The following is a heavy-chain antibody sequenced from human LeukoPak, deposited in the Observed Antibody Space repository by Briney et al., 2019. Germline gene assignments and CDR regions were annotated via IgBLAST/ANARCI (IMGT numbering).Heavy chain of an antibody. CDR3: ARLVYGNGWQIDY. Sequence: PSETLSLTCTVSGGSIRTSGNYWSWIRHHPGKGLEWMGCIYYSGTTYDSPSLKSRLTVSVDTSKNQFFLELTSVTAEDTAVYYCARLVYGNGWQIDYWGRGTLVTVSS. CDR1: GGSIRTSGNY. D-gene: IGHD2-8*01. V-gene: IGHV4-31*03. CDR2: IYYSGTT. J-gene: IGHJ4*02.